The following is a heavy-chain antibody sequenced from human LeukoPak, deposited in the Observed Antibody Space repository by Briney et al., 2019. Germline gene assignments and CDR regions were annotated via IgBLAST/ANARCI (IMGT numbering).Heavy chain of an antibody. CDR1: GGTLSSYA. CDR2: IIPIFGIA. Sequence: SVKVSCKASGGTLSSYAISWVRQAPGQGVEWMGGIIPIFGIANFAQKFQGRVTITADKSTSTAYMELSSLRSEDTAVYYCSRSYYDISGYYTPLGYWGQGTLVTVSS. D-gene: IGHD3-22*01. J-gene: IGHJ4*02. V-gene: IGHV1-69*17. CDR3: SRSYYDISGYYTPLGY.